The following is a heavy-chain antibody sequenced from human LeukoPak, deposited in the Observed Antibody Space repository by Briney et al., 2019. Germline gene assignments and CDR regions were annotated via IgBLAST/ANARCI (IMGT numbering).Heavy chain of an antibody. Sequence: GGSLRLSRAASGFTFRTSEMTWVRQAPGKGLEWIAYVASGGSPIYYADSVRGRFIISRDNAKNSLFLQMTSLRAENTALYYCVREDNFDALDIWGQGTMVTVSS. CDR3: VREDNFDALDI. V-gene: IGHV3-48*03. D-gene: IGHD1-20*01. CDR1: GFTFRTSE. J-gene: IGHJ3*02. CDR2: VASGGSPI.